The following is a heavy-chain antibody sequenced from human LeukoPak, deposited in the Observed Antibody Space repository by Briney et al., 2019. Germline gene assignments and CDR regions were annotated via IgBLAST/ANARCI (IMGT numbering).Heavy chain of an antibody. D-gene: IGHD2-15*01. V-gene: IGHV3-43D*03. CDR2: ISWDGGST. J-gene: IGHJ5*02. Sequence: SGGSLRLSCAASGFTFDDYPMHWVRQAPGKGLEWVSLISWDGGSTYYADSVKGRFTISRDNSKNSLYLQMNSLRAEDTALYYCARGSGDWFDPWGQGTLVTVSS. CDR1: GFTFDDYP. CDR3: ARGSGDWFDP.